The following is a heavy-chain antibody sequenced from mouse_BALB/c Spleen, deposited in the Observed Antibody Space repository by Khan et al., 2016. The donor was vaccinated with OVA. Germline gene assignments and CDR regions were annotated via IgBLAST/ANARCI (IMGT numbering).Heavy chain of an antibody. CDR2: ILPGSGST. V-gene: IGHV1-9*01. CDR1: GYTFSSYW. CDR3: ARYYGSSYWFAY. Sequence: VQLQQSGAELMKPGASVKISCKATGYTFSSYWIEWVKQRPGHGLEWIGEILPGSGSTNYNEKFKGKATFTADTSSNTAYMQLSSLTSEDSAVYYYARYYGSSYWFAYWGQGTLVTVSA. J-gene: IGHJ3*01. D-gene: IGHD1-1*01.